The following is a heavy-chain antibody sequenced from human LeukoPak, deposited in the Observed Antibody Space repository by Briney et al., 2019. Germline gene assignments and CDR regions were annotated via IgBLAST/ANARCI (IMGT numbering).Heavy chain of an antibody. J-gene: IGHJ4*02. D-gene: IGHD6-13*01. CDR2: IYGAGAA. V-gene: IGHV3-66*02. CDR3: VSSTGQQLIPYDY. Sequence: PGGSLRLSCAASGINVSANYMTWIRQAPREGLEWVSLIYGAGAAYYAESVRGRFITSRDNSKNTLFLQMNSLRAEDKAVYYCVSSTGQQLIPYDYWGQGTHVAVSS. CDR1: GINVSANY.